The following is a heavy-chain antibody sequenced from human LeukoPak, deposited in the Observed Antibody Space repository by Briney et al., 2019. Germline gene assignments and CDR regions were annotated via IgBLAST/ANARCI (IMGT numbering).Heavy chain of an antibody. V-gene: IGHV1-69*06. J-gene: IGHJ6*03. Sequence: GSSVKVSCKASGGTFSSYAISWVRQAPGQGLEWMGGIIPIFGTANYAQKFQGRVTITADKSTSTAYMELSSLRSEDTAVYYCARGDTMVRGVYYYYYYMDVWGKGTTVTVSS. CDR1: GGTFSSYA. CDR3: ARGDTMVRGVYYYYYYMDV. D-gene: IGHD3-10*01. CDR2: IIPIFGTA.